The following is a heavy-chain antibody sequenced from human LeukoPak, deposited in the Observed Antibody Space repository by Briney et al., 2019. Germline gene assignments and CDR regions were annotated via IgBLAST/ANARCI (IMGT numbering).Heavy chain of an antibody. CDR2: ISSSSSYI. Sequence: KSWGSLRLSCAASGFTFSSYAMSWVRQAPGKGLEWVSSISSSSSYIYYADSVKGRFTISRDNAKNSLYLQMNSLRAEDTAVYYCARASEYNWNYGVSAFDIWGQGTMVTVSS. J-gene: IGHJ3*02. V-gene: IGHV3-21*01. CDR3: ARASEYNWNYGVSAFDI. CDR1: GFTFSSYA. D-gene: IGHD1-7*01.